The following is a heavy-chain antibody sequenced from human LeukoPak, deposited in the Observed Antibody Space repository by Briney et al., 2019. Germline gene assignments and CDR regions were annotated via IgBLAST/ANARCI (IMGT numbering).Heavy chain of an antibody. D-gene: IGHD5/OR15-5a*01. Sequence: KPSETLSLTCTASGGSISSYYWSWIRQPPGKGLEWIGYIYYSGGTNYNPSLKSRVIISVDTSKNQFSLRLSSVTAADTAVYYCARSRGYFDYWGQGTLVTVSS. CDR2: IYYSGGT. J-gene: IGHJ4*02. V-gene: IGHV4-59*01. CDR3: ARSRGYFDY. CDR1: GGSISSYY.